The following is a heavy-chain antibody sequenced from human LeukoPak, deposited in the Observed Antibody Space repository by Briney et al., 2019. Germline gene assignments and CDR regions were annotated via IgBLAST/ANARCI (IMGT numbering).Heavy chain of an antibody. CDR1: GFTLSNYW. CDR2: MKHDGTEK. V-gene: IGHV3-7*04. Sequence: GGSLRLSCAASGFTLSNYWMNWVRQAPGKGLEWVANMKHDGTEKSYVDSVKGRFTISRDDAKNSLYLQMNSLGAEDTARYYCARPPYSGSYGPFDYWGQGTLVTVSS. CDR3: ARPPYSGSYGPFDY. D-gene: IGHD1-26*01. J-gene: IGHJ4*02.